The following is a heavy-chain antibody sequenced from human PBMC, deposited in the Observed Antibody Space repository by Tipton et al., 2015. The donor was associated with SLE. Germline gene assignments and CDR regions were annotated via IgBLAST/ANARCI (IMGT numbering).Heavy chain of an antibody. CDR3: ARGGGLIAAGQGNYFAY. Sequence: TLSLTCTVSGGSISSSSYYWGWIRQPPGKGLEWIGSIYYSGSTYYNPSLKSRVTISVDTSKNQFSLKLSSVTPADTAVYYCARGGGLIAAGQGNYFAYWGQGTLVTVSP. CDR2: IYYSGST. D-gene: IGHD6-6*01. CDR1: GGSISSSSYY. V-gene: IGHV4-39*07. J-gene: IGHJ4*02.